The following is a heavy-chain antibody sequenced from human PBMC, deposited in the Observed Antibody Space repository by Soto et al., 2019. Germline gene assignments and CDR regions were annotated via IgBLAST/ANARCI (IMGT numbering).Heavy chain of an antibody. Sequence: EVQLVDSGGGLVQPGGSLRLSCAASEFTFRSYWMHWVRQSPGKGLVWVSRISGDGSSTNYADSVKGRFTISRGNAKKTMYLQIDSLRAEDTAVYYCARSLPGTYGAFDLWGQGTMVTVSS. CDR1: EFTFRSYW. CDR2: ISGDGSST. D-gene: IGHD1-7*01. CDR3: ARSLPGTYGAFDL. J-gene: IGHJ3*01. V-gene: IGHV3-74*01.